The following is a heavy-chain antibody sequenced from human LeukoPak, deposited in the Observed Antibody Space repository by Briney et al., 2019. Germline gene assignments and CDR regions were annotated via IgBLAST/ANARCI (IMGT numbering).Heavy chain of an antibody. J-gene: IGHJ2*01. V-gene: IGHV4-59*01. CDR3: ARDKLGWYFDL. CDR1: GGSISSYY. D-gene: IGHD7-27*01. Sequence: SETLSLTCTVSGGSISSYYWTWIRQPPGKGLEWIGYIYYTGSTDYNPSLKSRVTISPDTSKNQFSLNLSSMTAADTAVYYCARDKLGWYFDLWGRGTLVTVSS. CDR2: IYYTGST.